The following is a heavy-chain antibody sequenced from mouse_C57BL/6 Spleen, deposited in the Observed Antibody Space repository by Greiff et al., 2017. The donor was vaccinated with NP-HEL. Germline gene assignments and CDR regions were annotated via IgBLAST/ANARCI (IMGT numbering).Heavy chain of an antibody. CDR1: GYSITSGYY. CDR3: ARDGDYGSKYYAMDY. J-gene: IGHJ4*01. CDR2: ISYDGSN. D-gene: IGHD1-1*01. V-gene: IGHV3-6*01. Sequence: VQLVESGPGLVKPSQSLSLTCSVTGYSITSGYYWNWIRQFPGNKLEWMGYISYDGSNNYNPSLKNRISITRDTSKNQFFLKLNSVTTEDTATYYCARDGDYGSKYYAMDYWGQGTSVTVSS.